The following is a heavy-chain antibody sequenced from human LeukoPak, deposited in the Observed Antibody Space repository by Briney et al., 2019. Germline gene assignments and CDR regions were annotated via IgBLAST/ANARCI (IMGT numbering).Heavy chain of an antibody. CDR3: ARGKEGTSDY. V-gene: IGHV1-18*01. Sequence: ASVMVSCKTSGYTFTSYGISWVRQAPGQGLEWMGWISAYNGNTDYAQKFQGRVTMTRDMSTSTVYMELSSLRSEDTAVYYCARGKEGTSDYWGQGTLVTVSS. CDR1: GYTFTSYG. CDR2: ISAYNGNT. D-gene: IGHD1-7*01. J-gene: IGHJ4*02.